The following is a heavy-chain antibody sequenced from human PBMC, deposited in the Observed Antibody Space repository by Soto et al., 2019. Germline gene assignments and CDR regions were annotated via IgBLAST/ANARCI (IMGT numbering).Heavy chain of an antibody. CDR1: GFTFSSYW. J-gene: IGHJ6*02. CDR3: ARVGGRGSLEGATGSPQYYYYGMDV. Sequence: EVQLVESGGGLVQPGGSLRLSCAASGFTFSSYWMHWVRQAPGKGLVWVSRINSDGSSTSYADSVKGRFRISRDNAKNTLYLQLNSLRAEDTAVYYYARVGGRGSLEGATGSPQYYYYGMDVWGQGTTVTVSS. V-gene: IGHV3-74*01. CDR2: INSDGSST. D-gene: IGHD2-15*01.